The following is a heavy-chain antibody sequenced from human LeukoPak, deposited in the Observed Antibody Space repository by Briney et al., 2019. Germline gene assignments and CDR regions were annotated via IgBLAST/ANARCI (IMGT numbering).Heavy chain of an antibody. Sequence: PSVKVSCKASGGTFSTYAINWVRQAPGQGLEWMGGIIPIFGTADYAQKFQGRVTITTDESTSTAYMELSSLRSEDTAVYYCARGPLMGYYYYYMDVWGIGTPVTVSS. CDR2: IIPIFGTA. CDR3: ARGPLMGYYYYYMDV. D-gene: IGHD3-10*01. CDR1: GGTFSTYA. V-gene: IGHV1-69*05. J-gene: IGHJ6*03.